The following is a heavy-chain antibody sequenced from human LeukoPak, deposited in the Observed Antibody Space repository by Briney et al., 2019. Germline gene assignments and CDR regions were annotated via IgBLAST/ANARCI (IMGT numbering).Heavy chain of an antibody. V-gene: IGHV4-39*01. CDR2: INHSGST. J-gene: IGHJ5*02. D-gene: IGHD2-8*01. CDR3: ARHVFSWFDP. Sequence: SETLSLTCTVSGASITNSAYHWGWIRQPPGKGLEWIGEINHSGSTNYNPSLKSRVTISVDTSKNQFSLKLSSVTAADTAVYYCARHVFSWFDPWGQGTLVTVSS. CDR1: GASITNSAYH.